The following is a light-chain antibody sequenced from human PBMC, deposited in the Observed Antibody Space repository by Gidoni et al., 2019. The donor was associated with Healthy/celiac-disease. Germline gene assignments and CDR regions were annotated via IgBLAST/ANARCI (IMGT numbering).Light chain of an antibody. CDR1: QSVSSY. V-gene: IGKV3-11*01. Sequence: EIVLTHSPATLSLSPGERATLSCRASQSVSSYLAWYQQKPGQAPRLLIYDASNRATGIQARFSGSGSGTDFTLTISSLEPEDFAVYYCQQRSNWPPLTFGGGTKVEIK. J-gene: IGKJ4*01. CDR2: DAS. CDR3: QQRSNWPPLT.